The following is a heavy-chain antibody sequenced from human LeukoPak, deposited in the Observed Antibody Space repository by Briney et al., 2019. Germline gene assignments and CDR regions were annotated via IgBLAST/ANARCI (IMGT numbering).Heavy chain of an antibody. CDR2: ISYSGST. Sequence: SETLSLTCTVSGDSISSTEYYWGWIRQPPGKRLEWIGSISYSGSTYYSPSLKSRVTISVDTSKNQFSLKLSSVTAADTAVYYCARQGGFGEAFDYWGQGTLVTVSS. V-gene: IGHV4-39*01. J-gene: IGHJ4*02. D-gene: IGHD3-10*01. CDR1: GDSISSTEYY. CDR3: ARQGGFGEAFDY.